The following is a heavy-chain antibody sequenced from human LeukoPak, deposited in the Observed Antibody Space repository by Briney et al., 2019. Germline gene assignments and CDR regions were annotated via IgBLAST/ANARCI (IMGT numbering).Heavy chain of an antibody. V-gene: IGHV4-34*01. CDR3: ARAQRGYSYGYPAYDY. CDR1: GGSFSGYY. Sequence: SETLSLTCAVYGGSFSGYYWSWIRQPPGKGLEWIGEINHSGSTNYNPSLKSRVTISVDTSKNQFSLKLSSVTAADTAVYYCARAQRGYSYGYPAYDYWGQGTLVTDSS. D-gene: IGHD5-18*01. CDR2: INHSGST. J-gene: IGHJ4*02.